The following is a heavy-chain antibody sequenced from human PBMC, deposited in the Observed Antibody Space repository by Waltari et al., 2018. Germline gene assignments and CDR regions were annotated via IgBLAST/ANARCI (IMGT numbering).Heavy chain of an antibody. CDR2: INAGNGNT. D-gene: IGHD3-22*01. J-gene: IGHJ4*02. CDR3: ARETGGYDYDSSGYFDY. CDR1: GYPFTSYA. Sequence: QVQLVQSGAEVKKPGASVKVSCKASGYPFTSYAIHWVRQAPGQRLEWMGWINAGNGNTKYSQKFQGRVTITRDTSASTAYMELSSLRSEDTAVYYCARETGGYDYDSSGYFDYWGQGTLVTVSS. V-gene: IGHV1-3*01.